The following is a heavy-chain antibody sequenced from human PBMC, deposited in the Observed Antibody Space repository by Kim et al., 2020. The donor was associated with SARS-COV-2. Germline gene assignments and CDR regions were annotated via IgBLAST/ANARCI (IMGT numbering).Heavy chain of an antibody. CDR3: AKRIAVADFGY. D-gene: IGHD6-13*01. CDR1: GFTFINNG. J-gene: IGHJ4*02. Sequence: GGSLRLSCAASGFTFINNGMSWVRQAPGKGLEWVSGISDSGDNTYYADSVKGRFTISRDISKNTVHLQMNSLRVEDTAIYYCAKRIAVADFGYWGQGTLVTVSS. CDR2: ISDSGDNT. V-gene: IGHV3-23*01.